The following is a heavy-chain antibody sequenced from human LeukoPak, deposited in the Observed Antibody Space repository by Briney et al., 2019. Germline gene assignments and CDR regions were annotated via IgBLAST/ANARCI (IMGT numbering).Heavy chain of an antibody. V-gene: IGHV1-69*04. Sequence: GASVKVSCKASGGTFSSYAISWVRQAPGQGLEWMGRIIPILGIANYAQKFQGRVTITADKSTSTAYMELGSLRSEDTAVYYCARDRSRQRTAAGTAHYYYGMDVWGQGTTVTVSS. CDR3: ARDRSRQRTAAGTAHYYYGMDV. D-gene: IGHD6-13*01. CDR2: IIPILGIA. J-gene: IGHJ6*02. CDR1: GGTFSSYA.